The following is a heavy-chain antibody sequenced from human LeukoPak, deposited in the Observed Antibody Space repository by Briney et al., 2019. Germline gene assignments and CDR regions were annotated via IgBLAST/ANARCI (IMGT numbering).Heavy chain of an antibody. CDR1: GYTFTSYA. Sequence: GASVKVSCKASGYTFTSYAMNWVRQAPGQGLEWMGIINPSGGSTSYTQKFQGRITMTRDTSTSTVYVELSSLRSEDTAVYYCARAYYHASSRYYFPLDYWGQGTLVTVSS. V-gene: IGHV1-46*01. CDR2: INPSGGST. D-gene: IGHD3-22*01. CDR3: ARAYYHASSRYYFPLDY. J-gene: IGHJ4*02.